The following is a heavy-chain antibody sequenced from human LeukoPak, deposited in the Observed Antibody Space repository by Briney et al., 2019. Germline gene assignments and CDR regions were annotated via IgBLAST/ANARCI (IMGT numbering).Heavy chain of an antibody. CDR3: AMSGSGSLDY. D-gene: IGHD1-26*01. CDR1: GGSISSGGYC. Sequence: SETLSLTCTASGGSISSGGYCGSWIPQPPGKGLEWIGYIYHSGSTYYNPSLKSRVTISVDRSKSQFSLKLSSLTAADTAVYYCAMSGSGSLDYWGQGTLVTVSS. CDR2: IYHSGST. J-gene: IGHJ4*02. V-gene: IGHV4-30-2*01.